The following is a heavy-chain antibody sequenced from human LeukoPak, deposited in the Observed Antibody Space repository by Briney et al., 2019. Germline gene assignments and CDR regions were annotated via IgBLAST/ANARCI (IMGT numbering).Heavy chain of an antibody. Sequence: GGSLRLSCAASGFTFSSYWMSWVRQAPGKGLEWVANIKQDGSEKYYVDSVKGRFTISRDNAKNSLYLQMNSLRAEDTAVYYCARANYYDSSSFDYWGQGTLVTVSS. J-gene: IGHJ4*02. D-gene: IGHD3-22*01. CDR3: ARANYYDSSSFDY. CDR2: IKQDGSEK. V-gene: IGHV3-7*01. CDR1: GFTFSSYW.